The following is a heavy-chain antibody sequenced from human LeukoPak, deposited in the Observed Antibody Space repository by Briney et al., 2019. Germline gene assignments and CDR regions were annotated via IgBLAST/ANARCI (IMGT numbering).Heavy chain of an antibody. CDR1: GFTFSSYS. J-gene: IGHJ4*02. V-gene: IGHV3-23*01. CDR2: ISGSGVTT. CDR3: AKDVPPFDWLLIYDY. Sequence: GGSLRLSCAASGFTFSSYSMNWVRQAPGKGLEWVSTISGSGVTTYYADSVKGRFTISRDNSQNTLFLQMNSLRAEDTAVYYCAKDVPPFDWLLIYDYWGQGTLVTVSS. D-gene: IGHD3-9*01.